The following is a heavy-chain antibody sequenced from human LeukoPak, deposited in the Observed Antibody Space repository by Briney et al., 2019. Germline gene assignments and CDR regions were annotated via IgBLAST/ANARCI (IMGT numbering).Heavy chain of an antibody. CDR1: GGSITSYY. CDR3: ARQIASAGTAGFDF. D-gene: IGHD6-13*01. Sequence: SETLSLTCTVSGGSITSYYWSWIRQPGGKGLEWIGRIYSTGSTSYNPSLKSRVTMSVDTSKNQFSLRLRSVTAADTAVYYCARQIASAGTAGFDFWGQGALVTVSS. V-gene: IGHV4-4*07. CDR2: IYSTGST. J-gene: IGHJ4*02.